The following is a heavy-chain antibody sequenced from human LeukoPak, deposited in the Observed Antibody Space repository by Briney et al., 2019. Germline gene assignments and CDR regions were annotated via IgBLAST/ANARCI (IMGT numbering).Heavy chain of an antibody. J-gene: IGHJ4*02. Sequence: ASVKVSCKASGYTFTSYGISWVRQAPGQGLEWMGWISAYNGNTNYAQKLQGRVTMTTDTSTSTAYMGLRSLRSDDTAVYYCASYLRDATSLDYWGQGTLVTVSS. CDR3: ASYLRDATSLDY. V-gene: IGHV1-18*01. CDR1: GYTFTSYG. D-gene: IGHD2-15*01. CDR2: ISAYNGNT.